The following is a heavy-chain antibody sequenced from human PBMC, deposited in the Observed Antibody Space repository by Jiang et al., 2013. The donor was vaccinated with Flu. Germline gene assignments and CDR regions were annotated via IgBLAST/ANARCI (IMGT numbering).Heavy chain of an antibody. D-gene: IGHD5-12*01. J-gene: IGHJ4*02. CDR3: ARAQKYSGFELPYFDY. Sequence: PGLVKPSETLSLTCTVSGASISSSTYYWVWIRQPPGKGLEWIGGLYDDGSSYYNPSLKGRVTMSVDTSKSQFSLKLSSVTAADTAAYYCARAQKYSGFELPYFDYWGQGTLVTVSS. V-gene: IGHV4-39*07. CDR1: GASISSSTYY. CDR2: LYDDGSS.